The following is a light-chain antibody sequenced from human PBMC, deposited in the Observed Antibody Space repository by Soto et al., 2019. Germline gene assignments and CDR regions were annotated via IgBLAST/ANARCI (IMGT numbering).Light chain of an antibody. CDR2: DVS. V-gene: IGLV2-11*01. Sequence: QSVLTQPRSVSGSPGQSVTISCTGTSSDVGGYNYVSWYQHHPGKAPKLMIYDVSKRPSGVPDRFSGSKSGNMASLTISGLQADDEADYYCCSYAGSYSYVFGTGTKLTVL. CDR1: SSDVGGYNY. CDR3: CSYAGSYSYV. J-gene: IGLJ1*01.